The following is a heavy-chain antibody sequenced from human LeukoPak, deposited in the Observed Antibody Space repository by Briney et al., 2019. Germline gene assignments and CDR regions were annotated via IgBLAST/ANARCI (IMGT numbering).Heavy chain of an antibody. D-gene: IGHD5-18*01. CDR2: INPNSGGT. J-gene: IGHJ4*02. Sequence: ASVTVSCKASGYSFTGYYMHWVRQAPGQGLEWMGWINPNSGGTKCAQKFKGRVTMTRDTSISTAYMELSRLRSDDTAVYYCARVDTAMVAGGGDYWGQGTLVTVSS. V-gene: IGHV1-2*02. CDR3: ARVDTAMVAGGGDY. CDR1: GYSFTGYY.